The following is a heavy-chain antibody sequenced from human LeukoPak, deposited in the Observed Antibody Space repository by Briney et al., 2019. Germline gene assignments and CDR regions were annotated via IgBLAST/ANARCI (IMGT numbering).Heavy chain of an antibody. D-gene: IGHD2-8*02. Sequence: PGGSLRLSCAASGFTFSRNWMSWVRQAPGKGLEWVANIRPDGSEKNYVDSVKGRFTISRDNAENSLYLQMNSLRADDTAVYYCARNPWNSDTGVIGDWGQGTLVTVSS. CDR2: IRPDGSEK. J-gene: IGHJ4*02. V-gene: IGHV3-7*01. CDR3: ARNPWNSDTGVIGD. CDR1: GFTFSRNW.